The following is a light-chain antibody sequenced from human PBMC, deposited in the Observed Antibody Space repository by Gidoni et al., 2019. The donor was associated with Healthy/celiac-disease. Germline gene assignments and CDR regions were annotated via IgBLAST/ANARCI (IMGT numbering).Light chain of an antibody. CDR2: DAS. V-gene: IGKV3-11*01. Sequence: EIVFTQSPATLSLSPGERATLSCRASQSVSSYLAWYQQKPGQAPRLLIYDASNRATGIPARFSGSGSGTDFYLTISSLEPEDFAVYYCQQRSNWPLFTFGPGTKVDIK. CDR3: QQRSNWPLFT. CDR1: QSVSSY. J-gene: IGKJ3*01.